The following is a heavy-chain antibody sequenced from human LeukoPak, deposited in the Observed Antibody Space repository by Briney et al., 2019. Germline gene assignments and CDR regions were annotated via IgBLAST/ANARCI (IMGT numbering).Heavy chain of an antibody. Sequence: PGGSLRLSCAASGFTFSGYAMSWVRQAPGKGLEWVSAISGSGGSTYYADSVKGRFTISRDNSKNTLYPQMNSLRAEDTAVYYCAKDDIVVVPAAIRRAWFDPWGQGTLVTVSS. J-gene: IGHJ5*02. CDR1: GFTFSGYA. CDR2: ISGSGGST. CDR3: AKDDIVVVPAAIRRAWFDP. V-gene: IGHV3-23*01. D-gene: IGHD2-2*01.